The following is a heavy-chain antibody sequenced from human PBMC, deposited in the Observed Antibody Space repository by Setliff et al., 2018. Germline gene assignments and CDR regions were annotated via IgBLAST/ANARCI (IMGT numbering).Heavy chain of an antibody. J-gene: IGHJ4*02. CDR2: ISSGSISTT. V-gene: IGHV3-48*01. CDR3: ARRGTTAFDF. D-gene: IGHD4-4*01. CDR1: GFTFSIYS. Sequence: GESLKISCAASGFTFSIYSMNWLRQPPGKGLEWVSYISSGSISTTHYADSVRGRFTVSRDNAKNTLYLEMNNLRAEDSAVYYCARRGTTAFDFWGLGTLVTVSS.